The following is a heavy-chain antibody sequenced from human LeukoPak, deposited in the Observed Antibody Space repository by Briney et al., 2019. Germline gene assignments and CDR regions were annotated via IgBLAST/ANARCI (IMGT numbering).Heavy chain of an antibody. CDR1: GGSISSSSYY. V-gene: IGHV4-39*07. Sequence: KPSETLSLTCTVSGGSISSSSYYWGWIRQPPGKGLEWIGSIYYSGSTYYNPSLKSRVTISVDLSKNQFSLKLSSVTAADTAVYYCARDRRSYPDYWGQGTLVTVSS. CDR2: IYYSGST. J-gene: IGHJ4*02. D-gene: IGHD1-26*01. CDR3: ARDRRSYPDY.